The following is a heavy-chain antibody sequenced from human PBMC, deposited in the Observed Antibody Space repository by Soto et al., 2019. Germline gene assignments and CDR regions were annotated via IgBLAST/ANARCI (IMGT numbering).Heavy chain of an antibody. CDR3: TRGTGGSSWHPYNWFEP. CDR1: RGAIRSCA. Sequence: SGKPTCKVSRGAIRSCASSWPRHAPEQGLERMGASIPIFGTAKYAQNCQGRVTITADKSTSTAYMELSSLRSEDTAVYYCTRGTGGSSWHPYNWFEPWRQGTVVTVSS. CDR2: SIPIFGTA. J-gene: IGHJ5*02. D-gene: IGHD6-13*01. V-gene: IGHV1-69*06.